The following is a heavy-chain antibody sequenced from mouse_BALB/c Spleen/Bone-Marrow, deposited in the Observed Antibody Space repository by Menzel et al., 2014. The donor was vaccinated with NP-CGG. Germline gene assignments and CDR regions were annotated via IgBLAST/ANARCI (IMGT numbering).Heavy chain of an antibody. CDR3: ARVGYRYDGYAMDY. D-gene: IGHD2-14*01. J-gene: IGHJ4*01. V-gene: IGHV2-9*02. CDR2: IWAGGST. CDR1: GFSLTSYG. Sequence: VQGVESGPGLVAPSQSLSITCTVSGFSLTSYGVHWVRQPPGKGLEWLGVIWAGGSTNYNSALMSRLSISKDNSKSQVFIKMNSLQTDDTAMYYCARVGYRYDGYAMDYWGQGTSVTVSS.